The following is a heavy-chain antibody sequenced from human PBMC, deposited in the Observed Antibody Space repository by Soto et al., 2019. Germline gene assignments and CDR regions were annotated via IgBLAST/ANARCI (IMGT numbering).Heavy chain of an antibody. V-gene: IGHV3-33*01. Sequence: GLSLRLSCAASGFTFSSYGMHWVRQAPGKGLEWVAFIWHDGGNKFYAESVKGRFTISRYNSKNTLYLQMTSLSAEDTAMYYCTIYGSVRDGFANGYWGLGT. CDR2: IWHDGGNK. J-gene: IGHJ4*02. D-gene: IGHD1-1*01. CDR3: TIYGSVRDGFANGY. CDR1: GFTFSSYG.